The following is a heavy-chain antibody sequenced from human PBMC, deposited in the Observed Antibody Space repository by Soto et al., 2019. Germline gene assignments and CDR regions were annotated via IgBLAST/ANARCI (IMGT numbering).Heavy chain of an antibody. CDR3: ARGLVHDYGESFDI. CDR2: INHSGST. D-gene: IGHD4-17*01. CDR1: GGSFSGYY. J-gene: IGHJ3*02. V-gene: IGHV4-34*01. Sequence: SETLSLTCAVYGGSFSGYYWSWIRQPPGKGLEWIGEINHSGSTNYNPSLKSRVTISVGTSKNQFSLKLSSVTAADTAVYYCARGLVHDYGESFDIWGQGTMVTVSS.